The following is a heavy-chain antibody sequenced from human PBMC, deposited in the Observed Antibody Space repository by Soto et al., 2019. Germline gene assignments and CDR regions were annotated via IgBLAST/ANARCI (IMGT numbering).Heavy chain of an antibody. CDR1: GFTVSSNY. CDR2: IYSGGST. CDR3: IAVADDAFDI. V-gene: IGHV3-53*01. D-gene: IGHD6-19*01. Sequence: LRLSCAASGFTVSSNYMSWVRQAPGKGLEWVSVIYSGGSTYYADSVKGRFTISRDNSKNTLYLQMNSLRAEDTAVYYCIAVADDAFDIWGQGTMVTVSS. J-gene: IGHJ3*02.